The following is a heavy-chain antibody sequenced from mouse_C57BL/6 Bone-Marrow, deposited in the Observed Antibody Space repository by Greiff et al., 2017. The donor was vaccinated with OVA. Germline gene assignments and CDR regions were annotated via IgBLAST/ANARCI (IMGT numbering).Heavy chain of an antibody. CDR1: GYTFTSYW. CDR3: ARAITTVVATDY. J-gene: IGHJ2*01. D-gene: IGHD1-1*01. Sequence: VQLQQPGAELVRPGPSVKLSCKASGYTFTSYWMPWVKPRPGQGLEWIGVLDPSDSYTNYNQKFKGKATLTVDPASSTAYMQLSSLTSEDSAVYYCARAITTVVATDYWGQGTTRTVSS. V-gene: IGHV1-59*01. CDR2: LDPSDSYT.